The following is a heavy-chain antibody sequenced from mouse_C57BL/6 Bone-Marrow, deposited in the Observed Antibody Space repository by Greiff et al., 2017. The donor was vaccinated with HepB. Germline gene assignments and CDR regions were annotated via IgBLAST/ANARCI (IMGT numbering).Heavy chain of an antibody. V-gene: IGHV1-20*01. CDR1: GYSFTGYF. CDR3: AIYYGSSKDWYFDV. D-gene: IGHD1-1*01. J-gene: IGHJ1*03. CDR2: INPYNGDT. Sequence: EVMLVESGPELVKPGDSVKISCKASGYSFTGYFMNWVMQSHGKSLEWIGRINPYNGDTFYNQKFKGKATLTVDKSSSTAHMELRSLTSEDSAVYYCAIYYGSSKDWYFDVWGTGTTVTVSS.